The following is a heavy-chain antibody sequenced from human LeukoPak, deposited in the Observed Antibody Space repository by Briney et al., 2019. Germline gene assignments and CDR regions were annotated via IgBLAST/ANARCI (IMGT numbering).Heavy chain of an antibody. J-gene: IGHJ4*02. CDR2: ISSNGGST. D-gene: IGHD6-19*01. CDR1: GFTFSSYA. CDR3: VKDQGIAVAALFDY. V-gene: IGHV3-64D*06. Sequence: GGSLRLSCSASGFTFSSYAMHWVRQAPGKGLEYVAAISSNGGSTYYADSVKGRFTISRDNSKNTLYLQMSSLRAEDTAVYYCVKDQGIAVAALFDYWGQGTLVTVSS.